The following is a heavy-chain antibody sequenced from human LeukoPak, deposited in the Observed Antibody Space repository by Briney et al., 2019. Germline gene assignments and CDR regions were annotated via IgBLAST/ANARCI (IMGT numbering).Heavy chain of an antibody. V-gene: IGHV3-30*02. CDR3: AKSGYDFGGWFDP. J-gene: IGHJ5*02. CDR1: GFTFSSYG. Sequence: SGGSLRLSCAASGFTFSSYGMHWVRQAPGKGLEWVAFIRYDGSNKYYADSVKGRFTFSRDNSKNTLYLQMNSLRAEDTAVYYCAKSGYDFGGWFDPWGQGTLVTVSS. CDR2: IRYDGSNK. D-gene: IGHD5-12*01.